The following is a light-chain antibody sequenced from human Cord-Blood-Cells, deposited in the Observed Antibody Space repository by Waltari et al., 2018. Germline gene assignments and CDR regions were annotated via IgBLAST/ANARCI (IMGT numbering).Light chain of an antibody. CDR3: QQYCSTPFT. CDR1: QSSRSSY. J-gene: IGKJ3*01. V-gene: IGKV3-20*01. Sequence: EIVLTHSLGTLSLSPVESAFFSYRASQSSRSSYLAWYQQKPGQAPRLLIYGASSMATGVPDRFSGSGSGTDFTLTISSLQPEDFAVYYCQQYCSTPFTFGPGTKVDIK. CDR2: GAS.